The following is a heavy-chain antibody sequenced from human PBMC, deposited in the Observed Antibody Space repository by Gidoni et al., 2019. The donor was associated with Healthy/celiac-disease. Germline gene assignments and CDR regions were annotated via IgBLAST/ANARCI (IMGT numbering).Heavy chain of an antibody. Sequence: QVQLQESGPGLVKPSETLSLTCTVSGGSFSSGSYYWSWIRQPPGKGLEWIGYIYYSGSTNYNPSLKSRVTISVDTSKNQFSLKLSSVTAADTAVYYCARGALGDSSGPKYYYYGMDVWGQGTTVTVSS. CDR2: IYYSGST. V-gene: IGHV4-61*01. J-gene: IGHJ6*02. CDR3: ARGALGDSSGPKYYYYGMDV. CDR1: GGSFSSGSYY. D-gene: IGHD3-22*01.